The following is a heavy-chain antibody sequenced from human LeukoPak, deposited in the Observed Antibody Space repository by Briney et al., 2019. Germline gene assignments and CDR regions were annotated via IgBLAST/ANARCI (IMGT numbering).Heavy chain of an antibody. CDR3: ARGAITNFDY. V-gene: IGHV1-8*01. CDR2: MNPNSGNT. J-gene: IGHJ4*02. Sequence: ASVTVSCKASGYTFTSYGINWVRQAPGQGLEWMGWMNPNSGNTGYAQKFQGRVTMTRNTSISTAYMELSSLRSEDTAVYYCARGAITNFDYWGQGTLVTVSS. D-gene: IGHD3-3*01. CDR1: GYTFTSYG.